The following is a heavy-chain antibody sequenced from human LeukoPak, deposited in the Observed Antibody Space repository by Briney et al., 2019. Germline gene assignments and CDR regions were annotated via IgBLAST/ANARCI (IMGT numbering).Heavy chain of an antibody. Sequence: PSETLSLTCTVSGGSISSYYWTWLRHPPGKGLEWIGGIYHSGTTYYNPSLRGRVSISLDTSKTQFSLKLSSVTAADTAVYYCARDDETGYVGNAFDIWGQGTMVTVST. CDR1: GGSISSYY. J-gene: IGHJ3*02. CDR3: ARDDETGYVGNAFDI. CDR2: IYHSGTT. V-gene: IGHV4-59*12. D-gene: IGHD5-12*01.